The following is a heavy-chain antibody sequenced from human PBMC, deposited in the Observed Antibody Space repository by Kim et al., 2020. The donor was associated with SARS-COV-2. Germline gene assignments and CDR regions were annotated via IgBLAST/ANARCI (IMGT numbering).Heavy chain of an antibody. D-gene: IGHD3-22*01. J-gene: IGHJ5*02. V-gene: IGHV3-33*01. CDR2: IWYDGSTK. CDR3: ARDYYDSSGSHGNWFDP. CDR1: GFTFSSYG. Sequence: GGSLRLSCAASGFTFSSYGMHWVRQAPGKGLEWVAVIWYDGSTKYYADSVKGRFTISRDNSKNTLYLQMNSLRAEDTAVYYCARDYYDSSGSHGNWFDPWGQGTLVTVSS.